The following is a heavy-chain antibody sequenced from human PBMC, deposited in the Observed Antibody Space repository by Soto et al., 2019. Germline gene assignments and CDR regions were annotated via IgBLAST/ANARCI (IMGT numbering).Heavy chain of an antibody. CDR3: ARDTSRSSSSDTLYYYYGMDV. CDR1: GDSVSSKSAA. Sequence: SQTLSLTFAISGDSVSSKSAAFNLIRHSPSRCLELLVMTYYRSKWYNDYAVSVKSLITINPDTSKNQFSLQLKSVTPEDTAVYYCARDTSRSSSSDTLYYYYGMDVWGQGTTVTVS. V-gene: IGHV6-1*01. J-gene: IGHJ6*02. CDR2: TYYRSKWYN. D-gene: IGHD6-6*01.